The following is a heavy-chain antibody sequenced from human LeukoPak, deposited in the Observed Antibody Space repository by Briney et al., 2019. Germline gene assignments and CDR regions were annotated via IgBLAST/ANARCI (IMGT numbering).Heavy chain of an antibody. CDR3: TRDQLSARTIAVAGPARFDC. CDR1: GFTFGDYA. J-gene: IGHJ4*02. Sequence: GGSLRLSCTASGFTFGDYAMSWFRQAPGKGLEWVSFIRSKAYGETTVYAASVKGRFTVSRDDSKSVAYLQMNSLKTEDTAVYYCTRDQLSARTIAVAGPARFDCWGQGTLVTVSS. V-gene: IGHV3-49*03. CDR2: IRSKAYGETT. D-gene: IGHD6-19*01.